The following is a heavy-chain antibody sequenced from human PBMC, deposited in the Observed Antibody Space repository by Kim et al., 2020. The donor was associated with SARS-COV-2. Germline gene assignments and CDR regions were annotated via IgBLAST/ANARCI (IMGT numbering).Heavy chain of an antibody. CDR2: IYTSGST. J-gene: IGHJ4*02. CDR1: GGSISSYY. Sequence: SETLSLTCTVSGGSISSYYWSWIRQPAGKGLEWIGRIYTSGSTNYNPSLKSRVTMSVDTSKNQFSLKLSSVTAADTAVYYCAREGMGPEVRWLQYYYFDYWGQGTLVTVSS. CDR3: AREGMGPEVRWLQYYYFDY. V-gene: IGHV4-4*07. D-gene: IGHD5-12*01.